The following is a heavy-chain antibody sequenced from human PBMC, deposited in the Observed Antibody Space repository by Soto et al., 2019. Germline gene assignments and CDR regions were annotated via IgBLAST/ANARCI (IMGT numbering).Heavy chain of an antibody. CDR1: GASIGTSNW. V-gene: IGHV4-4*02. J-gene: IGHJ4*02. CDR3: ARLKTYYILNKSDY. D-gene: IGHD3-9*01. CDR2: IHDSGST. Sequence: SETLSLTCAVSGASIGTSNWWGWVRQAPGKGLEWIGEIHDSGSTKYNPSLKSRVTISLDKSKNQFYLSVSSVTAADTAVYYCARLKTYYILNKSDYWGQGSLVTVSS.